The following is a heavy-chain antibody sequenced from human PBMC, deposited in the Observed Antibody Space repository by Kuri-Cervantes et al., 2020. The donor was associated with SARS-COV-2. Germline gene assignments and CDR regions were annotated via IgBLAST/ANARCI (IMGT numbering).Heavy chain of an antibody. CDR2: LRDDGTT. V-gene: IGHV3-66*02. Sequence: GESLKISCAASGFTFSSYWMHWVRQAPGKGLVWVSVLRDDGTTYYADSVKGRFTISRDNSKNTLYLQMNSLRAEDTAVYYCAKDYHPLGYCSGGSCWFTHWGQGTLVTVSS. CDR3: AKDYHPLGYCSGGSCWFTH. D-gene: IGHD2-15*01. CDR1: GFTFSSYW. J-gene: IGHJ4*02.